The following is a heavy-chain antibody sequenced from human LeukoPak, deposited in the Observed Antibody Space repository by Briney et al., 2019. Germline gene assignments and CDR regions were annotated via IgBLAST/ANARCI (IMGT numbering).Heavy chain of an antibody. J-gene: IGHJ4*02. D-gene: IGHD3-10*01. V-gene: IGHV3-53*01. CDR2: IYSGGST. CDR1: GFTVSSNY. Sequence: GGSLRLSCAASGFTVSSNYMSWVRQAPGKGLEWVSVIYSGGSTYYADSVKGRFTISRDNSKNTLYLQMNSLRAEDTAVYYCASGITMVRGNHYWGQGTLVTVSS. CDR3: ASGITMVRGNHY.